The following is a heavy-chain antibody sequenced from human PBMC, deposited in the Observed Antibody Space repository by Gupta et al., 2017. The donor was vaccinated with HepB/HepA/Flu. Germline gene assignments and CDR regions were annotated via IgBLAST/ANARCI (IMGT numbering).Heavy chain of an antibody. CDR2: ISEDGSDK. D-gene: IGHD2-2*01. Sequence: EARLVESGGGLVHPGGSLRLSCAASGFSFSNYWTLWGGWGPGKGRGGVAKISEDGSDKRYVEAEKGRVTISRDNAQNALYLQMDSLRAEDTGGYYCAGTIVGRPAAPYSWFDPWGQGVLVTVSS. J-gene: IGHJ5*02. V-gene: IGHV3-7*01. CDR3: AGTIVGRPAAPYSWFDP. CDR1: GFSFSNYW.